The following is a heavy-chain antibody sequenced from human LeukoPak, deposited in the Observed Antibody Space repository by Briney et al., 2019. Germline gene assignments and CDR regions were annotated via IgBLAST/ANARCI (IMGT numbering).Heavy chain of an antibody. J-gene: IGHJ4*02. V-gene: IGHV3-23*01. CDR1: GFVFSSQD. Sequence: GGSLRLSCAASGFVFSSQDMGWVRQAPGKGLEWVSAISDGGSRTYYADSVKGRFTISRDNSKNTLHLQMNSLRAEDSAIYYCARDPRLEISGMVIDMLDYWGRGTLVTVSS. CDR3: ARDPRLEISGMVIDMLDY. CDR2: ISDGGSRT. D-gene: IGHD3-3*01.